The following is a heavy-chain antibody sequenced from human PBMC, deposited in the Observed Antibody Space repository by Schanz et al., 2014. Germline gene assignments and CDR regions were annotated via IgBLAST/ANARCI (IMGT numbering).Heavy chain of an antibody. J-gene: IGHJ4*02. D-gene: IGHD3-9*01. CDR2: LSASGGHT. CDR1: GFTFTGYV. Sequence: VQLLESGGALVRPGGSLRLSCAASGFTFTGYVMTWVRQAPGKGLEWVSGLSASGGHTYYADSVKGRFTISRDNSKNTLYLQINNLRAEDTAVYYCAYYDVLTGFDYWGQGTLVTVSS. CDR3: AYYDVLTGFDY. V-gene: IGHV3-23*01.